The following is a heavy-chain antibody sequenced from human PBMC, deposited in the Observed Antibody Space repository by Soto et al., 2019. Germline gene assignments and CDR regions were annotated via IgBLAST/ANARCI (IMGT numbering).Heavy chain of an antibody. CDR3: AKDREYGDFFDY. Sequence: GGSLRLSCAASGFTFSSYAMSWVRQAPGKGLEWVSAISGSGGSTYYADSVKGRFTISRDNSKNTLYLQTNSLRAEDTAVYYCAKDREYGDFFDYWGQGTLVTVSS. V-gene: IGHV3-23*01. D-gene: IGHD4-17*01. CDR2: ISGSGGST. CDR1: GFTFSSYA. J-gene: IGHJ4*02.